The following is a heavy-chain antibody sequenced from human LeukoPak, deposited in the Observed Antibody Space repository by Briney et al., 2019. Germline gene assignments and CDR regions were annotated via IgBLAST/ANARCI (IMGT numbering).Heavy chain of an antibody. D-gene: IGHD2-2*01. V-gene: IGHV3-21*01. CDR2: ISSSSSYI. CDR1: GFTFSSYS. J-gene: IGHJ4*02. CDR3: ARDSVLDYCSSTSCYRDYYDSSGYSY. Sequence: GGSLRLSCAASGFTFSSYSMNWVRQAPGKGLEWVSSISSSSSYIYYADSVKGRFTISRDNAKNSLYLQVNSLRAEDTAVYYCARDSVLDYCSSTSCYRDYYDSSGYSYWGQGTLVTVSS.